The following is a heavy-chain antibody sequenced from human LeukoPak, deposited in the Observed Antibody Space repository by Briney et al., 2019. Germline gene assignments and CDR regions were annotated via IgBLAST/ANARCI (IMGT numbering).Heavy chain of an antibody. CDR2: INTNTGNP. Sequence: ASVKVSCKASGYTFTGYYMHWVRQAPGQGLEWMGWINTNTGNPTYAQGFTGRFVFSLDTSVSTAYLQISSLKAEDTAVYYCARAAGPLYCSSTSCYFSRDAFDIWGQGTMVTVSS. J-gene: IGHJ3*02. D-gene: IGHD2-2*01. V-gene: IGHV7-4-1*02. CDR3: ARAAGPLYCSSTSCYFSRDAFDI. CDR1: GYTFTGYY.